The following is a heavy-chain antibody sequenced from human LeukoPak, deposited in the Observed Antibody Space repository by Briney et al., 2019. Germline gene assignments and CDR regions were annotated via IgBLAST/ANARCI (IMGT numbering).Heavy chain of an antibody. D-gene: IGHD2-21*02. J-gene: IGHJ6*03. Sequence: PGGSLRLSCTGSGFTFGDYAMSWFRQAPGKGLEWVGFIRSKSYGGTTEYAASVKGRFTISRDDSKSIAYLQMNSLKTEDTAAYYCTRDDSAVRYYYYYYMDVWGKGTTVTVSS. CDR1: GFTFGDYA. CDR3: TRDDSAVRYYYYYYMDV. CDR2: IRSKSYGGTT. V-gene: IGHV3-49*03.